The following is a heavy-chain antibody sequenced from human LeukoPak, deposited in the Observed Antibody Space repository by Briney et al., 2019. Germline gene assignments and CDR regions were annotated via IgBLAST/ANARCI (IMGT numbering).Heavy chain of an antibody. J-gene: IGHJ4*02. CDR2: IYYSGST. V-gene: IGHV4-59*01. Sequence: MASETLSLTCTVSGGSISSYNWSWIRQPPGKELEWIGYIYYSGSTNYNPSLKSRVTISVDTSKNQFSLKLSSVTAADTAVYYCASSSWYGRVDYWGQGTLVTVSS. CDR1: GGSISSYN. CDR3: ASSSWYGRVDY. D-gene: IGHD6-13*01.